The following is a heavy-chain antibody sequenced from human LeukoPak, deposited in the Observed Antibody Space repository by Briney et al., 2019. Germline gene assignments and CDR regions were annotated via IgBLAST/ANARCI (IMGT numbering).Heavy chain of an antibody. D-gene: IGHD5-12*01. V-gene: IGHV4-30-4*08. CDR1: GGSITNTSYY. Sequence: SETLSLTCTVSGGSITNTSYYWSWIRQPPGKGLEWIGYIYYSGSTYYNPSLKSRVTISVDTSKNQFSLKLSSVTAADTAVYYCARDGGYDRYFDYWGQGTLVTVSS. CDR2: IYYSGST. J-gene: IGHJ4*02. CDR3: ARDGGYDRYFDY.